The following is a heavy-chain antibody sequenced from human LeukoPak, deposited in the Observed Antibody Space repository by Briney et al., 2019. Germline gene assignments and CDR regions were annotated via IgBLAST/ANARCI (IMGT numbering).Heavy chain of an antibody. Sequence: PGGSLRLSCAASGFTFDDYAIHWVRQAPGKGLEWVSGISWDSGSIAYADSVKGRFTISRDNAKNSLYLQMNSLRAGDTAVYYCARVSRSSDAFDIWGQGTMVTVSS. V-gene: IGHV3-9*01. CDR2: ISWDSGSI. J-gene: IGHJ3*02. CDR3: ARVSRSSDAFDI. CDR1: GFTFDDYA.